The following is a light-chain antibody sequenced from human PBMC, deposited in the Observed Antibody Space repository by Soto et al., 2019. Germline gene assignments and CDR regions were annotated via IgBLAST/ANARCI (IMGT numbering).Light chain of an antibody. Sequence: EIVLTQSPATLHLSPGERATLSCRARQSVSSYLAWYQQKPGQAPRLLIYDASNRATGIPARFSGSGSGTDFTLTIISLEPEDFAVYYCQQRSNWPPYTFGQGTKLEIK. CDR3: QQRSNWPPYT. J-gene: IGKJ2*01. CDR2: DAS. CDR1: QSVSSY. V-gene: IGKV3-11*01.